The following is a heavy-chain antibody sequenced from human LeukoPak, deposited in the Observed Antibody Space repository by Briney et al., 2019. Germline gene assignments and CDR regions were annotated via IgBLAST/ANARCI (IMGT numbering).Heavy chain of an antibody. Sequence: PGGSLRLSCAASGFTFSNYWMFWVRQAPGKGLEWVAHIKTDGSETYYLDSVKGRFTISRDNAKNSLYLQMNSLRAEDTAVYFCARVGALSSSWLLYWGQGTLVTVSS. CDR1: GFTFSNYW. CDR2: IKTDGSET. CDR3: ARVGALSSSWLLY. J-gene: IGHJ4*02. D-gene: IGHD6-13*01. V-gene: IGHV3-7*01.